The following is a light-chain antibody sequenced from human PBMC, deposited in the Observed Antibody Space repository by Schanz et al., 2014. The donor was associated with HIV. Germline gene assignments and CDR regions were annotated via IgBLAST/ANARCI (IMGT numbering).Light chain of an antibody. V-gene: IGLV2-14*03. CDR3: NSYTSSSTLYV. CDR1: NTDINFYYY. CDR2: DGS. Sequence: QSALTQPASVSGSPGQSITISCTGPNTDINFYYYVSWLQQRPGKAPQLMIYDGSNRPSGVSNRFSGSKSDNTASLTISGLQPDDEADYYCNSYTSSSTLYVFGTGTKLTVL. J-gene: IGLJ1*01.